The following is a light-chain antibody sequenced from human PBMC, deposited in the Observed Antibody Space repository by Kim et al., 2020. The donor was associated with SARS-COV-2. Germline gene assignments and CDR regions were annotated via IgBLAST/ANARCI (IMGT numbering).Light chain of an antibody. CDR2: QDT. J-gene: IGLJ3*02. CDR3: PAWDSSSWV. CDR1: KLGDKY. V-gene: IGLV3-1*01. Sequence: SYELTQPPSVSVSPGQTASITCSGDKLGDKYACWYQQKPGQSPVMVIYQDTKRPSGIPERFSGSNSGNPATLTISGTQAMDEADYYCPAWDSSSWVFGGG.